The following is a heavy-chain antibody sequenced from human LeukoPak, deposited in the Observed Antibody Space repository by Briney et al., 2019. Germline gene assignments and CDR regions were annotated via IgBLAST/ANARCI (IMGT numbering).Heavy chain of an antibody. CDR2: IYYSGST. V-gene: IGHV4-59*08. J-gene: IGHJ4*02. Sequence: SETLSLTCTVSGGSISSYCWSWIRQPPGKGLEWIGYIYYSGSTNYNPSLKSRVTISVDTSKNQFSLKLSSVTAADTAVYYCARLLIVDTAMVGSHCFDYWGQGTLVTVSS. D-gene: IGHD5-18*01. CDR3: ARLLIVDTAMVGSHCFDY. CDR1: GGSISSYC.